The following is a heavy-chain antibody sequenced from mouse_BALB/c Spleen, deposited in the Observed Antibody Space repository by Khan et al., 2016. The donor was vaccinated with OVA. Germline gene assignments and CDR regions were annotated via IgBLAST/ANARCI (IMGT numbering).Heavy chain of an antibody. Sequence: QVQLQQSGPELVKPGASVKMSCKASGYTFKSFYIHWVMQRPGQGLEWIGWIYPGDGRTKYNEKFKGKTTLTEDKSSSTAYMLLSSLTSEDSAIYFCAISSYGSFWYIDVWGAGTAVTVSS. D-gene: IGHD1-1*01. J-gene: IGHJ1*01. CDR3: AISSYGSFWYIDV. V-gene: IGHV1S56*01. CDR1: GYTFKSFY. CDR2: IYPGDGRT.